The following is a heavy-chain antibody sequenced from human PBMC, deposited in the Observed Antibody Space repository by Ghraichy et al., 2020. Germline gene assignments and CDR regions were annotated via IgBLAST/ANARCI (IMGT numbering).Heavy chain of an antibody. D-gene: IGHD6-19*01. J-gene: IGHJ2*01. V-gene: IGHV1-8*01. CDR1: GYTFTSYD. CDR3: ARGRIAVAGTIIWYFDL. Sequence: ASVKVSCKASGYTFTSYDINWVRQATGQGLEWMGWMNPNSGNTGYAQKFQGRVTMTRNTSISTAYMELSSLRSEDTAVYYCARGRIAVAGTIIWYFDLWGRGTLVTVSS. CDR2: MNPNSGNT.